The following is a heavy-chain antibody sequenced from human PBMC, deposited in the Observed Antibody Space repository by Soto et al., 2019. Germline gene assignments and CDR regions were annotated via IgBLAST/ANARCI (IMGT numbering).Heavy chain of an antibody. J-gene: IGHJ6*02. CDR2: ISAYNGNT. D-gene: IGHD2-21*02. CDR3: ARYGPALAYCGGDCYAWDYHDGMHV. V-gene: IGHV1-18*04. Sequence: ASVKVSCKASGYTFTSYGISWVRQAPGQGLEWMGWISAYNGNTNYAQKLQGRVTMTTDTSTSTAYMELRSLRSDDTAVYFCARYGPALAYCGGDCYAWDYHDGMHVWGQGTPVTVSS. CDR1: GYTFTSYG.